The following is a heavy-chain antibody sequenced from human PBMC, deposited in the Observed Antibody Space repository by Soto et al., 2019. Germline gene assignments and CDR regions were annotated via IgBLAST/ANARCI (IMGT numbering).Heavy chain of an antibody. CDR2: INAGNGNT. V-gene: IGHV1-3*01. CDR3: ATRGRSLGYYYGMDV. D-gene: IGHD3-10*01. J-gene: IGHJ6*02. CDR1: GYTFTSYA. Sequence: QVQLVQSGAEVKKPGASVKVSCKASGYTFTSYAMHWVRQAPEQRLEWMGWINAGNGNTKYSQKFQGRVTITRDTFASTAYMEMSSLRSEDTAVYYCATRGRSLGYYYGMDVWGQGTTVTVSS.